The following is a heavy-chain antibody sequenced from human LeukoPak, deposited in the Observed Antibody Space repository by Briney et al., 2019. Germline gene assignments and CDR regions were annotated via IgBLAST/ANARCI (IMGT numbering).Heavy chain of an antibody. CDR2: INHSGST. CDR3: ARWELTVGGFDI. CDR1: GGSFSGYY. Sequence: SETLSLTCAVYGGSFSGYYWSWIRQPPGKGLEWIGEINHSGSTNYNPSLKSRVTISVDTSKNQFSLKLSSVTAADTAVYYCARWELTVGGFDIWGQGTMVTVSS. J-gene: IGHJ3*02. V-gene: IGHV4-34*01. D-gene: IGHD1-26*01.